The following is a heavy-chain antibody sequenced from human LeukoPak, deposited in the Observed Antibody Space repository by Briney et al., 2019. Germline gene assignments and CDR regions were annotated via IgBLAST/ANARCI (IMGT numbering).Heavy chain of an antibody. Sequence: PGGSLRLSCAASGFTFSSCEMNWVRQAPGKGLEWVSYISSSGSTIYYADSVKGRFTISRDNAKNSLYLQMNSLRAEDTAVYYCARDCSSTSCPGYYYYYGMDVWGQGTTVTVSS. CDR1: GFTFSSCE. CDR2: ISSSGSTI. D-gene: IGHD2-2*01. J-gene: IGHJ6*02. V-gene: IGHV3-48*03. CDR3: ARDCSSTSCPGYYYYYGMDV.